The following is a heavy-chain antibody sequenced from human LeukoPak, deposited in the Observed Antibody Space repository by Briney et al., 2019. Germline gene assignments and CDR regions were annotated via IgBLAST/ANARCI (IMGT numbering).Heavy chain of an antibody. Sequence: SETLSLTCTISGGSISSGDYYWSWIRQPPGKGLEWIGYIYYSGSTYYNPSLKSRVTISVDTSKNQFSLKLSSVTAADTAVYYWSRERFHYSSCYIGGQGTLVTVSS. V-gene: IGHV4-30-4*01. J-gene: IGHJ4*02. CDR1: GGSISSGDYY. CDR3: SRERFHYSSCYI. CDR2: IYYSGST. D-gene: IGHD3-22*01.